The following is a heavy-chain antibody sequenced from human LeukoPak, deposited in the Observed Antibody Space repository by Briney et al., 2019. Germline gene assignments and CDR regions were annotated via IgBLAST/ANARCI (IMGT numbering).Heavy chain of an antibody. Sequence: GGSLRLSCAASGFTFSSYSMNWVRQAPGKGLEWVSSISTSSIYIYYADSVKGRFTISRDNAKNSLYLQMNSLRAEDTAVYYCASHGVDTAMAVDYWGQGTLVTVSS. D-gene: IGHD5-18*01. CDR1: GFTFSSYS. CDR2: ISTSSIYI. V-gene: IGHV3-21*01. J-gene: IGHJ4*02. CDR3: ASHGVDTAMAVDY.